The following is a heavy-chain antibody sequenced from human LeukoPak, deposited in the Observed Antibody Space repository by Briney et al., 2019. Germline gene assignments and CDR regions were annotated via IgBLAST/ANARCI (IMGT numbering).Heavy chain of an antibody. CDR1: GYTFTSYG. D-gene: IGHD2-15*01. J-gene: IGHJ6*02. CDR2: ISAYNGNT. V-gene: IGHV1-18*01. CDR3: AREGNCSGGSCYYYYYGMDV. Sequence: ASVKVSCKASGYTFTSYGISWVRQAPGQGLEWMGWISAYNGNTNYAQKLQGRVTMTTDTSTSTAYMELRSLRSDDTAVYYCAREGNCSGGSCYYYYYGMDVWGQGTTVTVSS.